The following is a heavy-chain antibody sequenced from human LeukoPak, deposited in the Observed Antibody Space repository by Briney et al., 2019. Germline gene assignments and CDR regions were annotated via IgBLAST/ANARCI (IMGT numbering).Heavy chain of an antibody. CDR3: AKWGCSGGSCNPFAY. D-gene: IGHD2-15*01. J-gene: IGHJ4*02. CDR1: GFTFRRYG. CDR2: ISGSGGST. V-gene: IGHV3-23*01. Sequence: PGETLRLSCAASGFTFRRYGMSWVRQAPGKGLEWVSAISGSGGSTYYGDSVKGRFTISRDNSKNTLYLQMNSLRAEDKAVYYCAKWGCSGGSCNPFAYWGQGTLVTVSS.